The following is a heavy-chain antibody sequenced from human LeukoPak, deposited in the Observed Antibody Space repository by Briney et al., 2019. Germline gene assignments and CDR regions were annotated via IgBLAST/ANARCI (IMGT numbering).Heavy chain of an antibody. CDR1: GYTFTGYY. CDR3: ARGSMTTVTIDNWFDP. J-gene: IGHJ5*02. Sequence: ASVKVSCKASGYTFTGYYMHWVPQAPGQGLEWMGRINPNSGGTNYAQKFQGRVTMTRDTSISTAYMELSRLRSDDTAVYYCARGSMTTVTIDNWFDPWGQGTLVTVSS. V-gene: IGHV1-2*06. CDR2: INPNSGGT. D-gene: IGHD4-17*01.